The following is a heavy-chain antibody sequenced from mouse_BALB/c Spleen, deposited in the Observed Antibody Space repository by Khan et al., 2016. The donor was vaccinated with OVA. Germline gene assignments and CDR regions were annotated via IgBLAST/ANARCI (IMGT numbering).Heavy chain of an antibody. CDR1: GFTFSTYG. D-gene: IGHD4-1*01. V-gene: IGHV5-6*01. CDR3: ARNLTESFAY. J-gene: IGHJ3*01. Sequence: EVELVESGGDLVKPGGSLKLSCAASGFTFSTYGMSWVRQIPDKRLEWVATISSAGDYTYYPDNVKGRFTISRDNAKNTLYLQMSSLQSEDTAMFYCARNLTESFAYWGQGTLVTVST. CDR2: ISSAGDYT.